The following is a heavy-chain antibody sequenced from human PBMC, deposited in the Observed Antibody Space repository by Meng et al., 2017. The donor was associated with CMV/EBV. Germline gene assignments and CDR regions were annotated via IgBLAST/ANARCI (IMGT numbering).Heavy chain of an antibody. Sequence: VQLVESGGGLVQPGGSLRLSCAASEFTVNSKYMSWIRQTPGKGLEWLSVIYSDGSTYYADSVKGRFIISRDNSRNTVYLQMNSLRVEDTGVYYCSTIEVYSSGWTPFRYWGQGTLVTVPS. J-gene: IGHJ4*02. CDR3: STIEVYSSGWTPFRY. V-gene: IGHV3-66*01. CDR1: EFTVNSKY. CDR2: IYSDGST. D-gene: IGHD6-19*01.